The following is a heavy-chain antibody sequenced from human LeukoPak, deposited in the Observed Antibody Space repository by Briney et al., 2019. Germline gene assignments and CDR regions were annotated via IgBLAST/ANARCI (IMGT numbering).Heavy chain of an antibody. D-gene: IGHD3-22*01. Sequence: GRSLRLSCAASGFTFSSYGMHWVRQAPGKGLEWVAVISYDGSNKYYADSVKGRFTISRDNSKNTLYLQMNSLRAEDTAVYYCAKDWHDSSGYWDNWSDPWGQGTLVTVSS. CDR3: AKDWHDSSGYWDNWSDP. CDR2: ISYDGSNK. CDR1: GFTFSSYG. J-gene: IGHJ5*02. V-gene: IGHV3-30*18.